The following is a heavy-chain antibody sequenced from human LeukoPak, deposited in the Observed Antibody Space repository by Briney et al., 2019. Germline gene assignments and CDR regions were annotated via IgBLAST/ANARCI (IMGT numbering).Heavy chain of an antibody. J-gene: IGHJ4*02. D-gene: IGHD2-2*02. Sequence: PSETLSLTCTVSGGSISSSSYYWGWIRQTPGKGLEWIGYIYYSGSTYYNPSLKSRVTISVDTSKNQFSLKLSSVTAADTAVYYCARYPIVVVPAAISFDYWGQGTLVTVSS. CDR1: GGSISSSSYY. CDR3: ARYPIVVVPAAISFDY. V-gene: IGHV4-30-4*08. CDR2: IYYSGST.